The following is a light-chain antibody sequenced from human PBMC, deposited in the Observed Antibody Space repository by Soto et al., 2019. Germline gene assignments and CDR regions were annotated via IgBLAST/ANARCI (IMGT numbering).Light chain of an antibody. Sequence: NFMLTQPHSVSESPGKTVTISCTRSSGSIGSSYVQWYQQRPGSSPTTVIFEDNQRPTGVSVRFSGSIDSSSNSASLVISGLRTEDEADYYCQSYDTSNPLVFGGGTKLTVL. CDR3: QSYDTSNPLV. J-gene: IGLJ3*02. V-gene: IGLV6-57*01. CDR2: EDN. CDR1: SGSIGSSY.